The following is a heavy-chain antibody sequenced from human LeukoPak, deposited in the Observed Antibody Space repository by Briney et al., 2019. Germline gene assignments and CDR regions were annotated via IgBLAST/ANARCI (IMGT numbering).Heavy chain of an antibody. V-gene: IGHV4-34*01. Sequence: SETLSLTCAVYGGSFSGYYWSWIRQPPGKGLEWIGEINHSGSTNYNPSLKSRVTISVDTSKNQFSLKLSSVTAADTAVYYCARVQYDILTGYNFDYWGQRTLVTVSS. J-gene: IGHJ4*02. CDR1: GGSFSGYY. D-gene: IGHD3-9*01. CDR2: INHSGST. CDR3: ARVQYDILTGYNFDY.